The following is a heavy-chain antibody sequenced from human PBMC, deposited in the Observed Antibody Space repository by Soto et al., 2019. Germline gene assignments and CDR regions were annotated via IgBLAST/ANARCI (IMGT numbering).Heavy chain of an antibody. V-gene: IGHV4-30-2*01. D-gene: IGHD4-17*01. Sequence: QLQLQESGSGLVKPSQTLSLTCAVSGGSISSGGYSWSWIRQPPGKGLEWIGYIYHSGSTYYNPSLKSRVTISVDRSKNQFSLKLSSVTAEDTAVYYCARGGGDYRVHYFDYWGQGTLVTVSS. CDR1: GGSISSGGYS. CDR3: ARGGGDYRVHYFDY. CDR2: IYHSGST. J-gene: IGHJ4*02.